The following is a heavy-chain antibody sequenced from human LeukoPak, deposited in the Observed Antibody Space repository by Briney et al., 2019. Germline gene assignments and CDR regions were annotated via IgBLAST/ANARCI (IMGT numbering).Heavy chain of an antibody. CDR1: GGSFSGYY. V-gene: IGHV4-34*01. J-gene: IGHJ6*02. CDR3: ARELKGGYGGDSYLDYYYGMDV. Sequence: PSETLSLTCAVYGGSFSGYYWSWIRQPPGEGLEWIGEINHSGSTNYNPSLKSRVTISVDTSKNQFSLKLSSVTAADTAVYYCARELKGGYGGDSYLDYYYGMDVWGQGTTVTVSS. D-gene: IGHD2-21*01. CDR2: INHSGST.